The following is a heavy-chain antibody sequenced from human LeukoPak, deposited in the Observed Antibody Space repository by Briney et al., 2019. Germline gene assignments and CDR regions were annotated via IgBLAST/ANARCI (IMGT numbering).Heavy chain of an antibody. D-gene: IGHD5-18*01. CDR1: GGSFSGYY. J-gene: IGHJ4*02. CDR2: INHSGST. Sequence: SETLSLTCAVYGGSFSGYYWSWIRQPPGKGLEWIGEINHSGSTNYNPSLKSRVTISVDTSKNQFSLKLSSVTAADTAVYYCARGGDTARWPFDYWGRGTLVTVSS. V-gene: IGHV4-34*01. CDR3: ARGGDTARWPFDY.